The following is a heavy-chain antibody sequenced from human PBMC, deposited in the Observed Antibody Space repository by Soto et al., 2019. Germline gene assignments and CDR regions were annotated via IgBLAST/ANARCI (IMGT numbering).Heavy chain of an antibody. D-gene: IGHD1-20*01. Sequence: DVQLVESGGVVVQPGGSLRLSCAASGFTFDDYTMHWVRQAPGKGLEWVSLISWDGGSTYYADSVKGRFTISRDNSKNSLYLQMNSLRTEDTAVYYCAKGQYNWNEYYFDYWGQGTLVTVSS. CDR3: AKGQYNWNEYYFDY. CDR2: ISWDGGST. J-gene: IGHJ4*02. V-gene: IGHV3-43*01. CDR1: GFTFDDYT.